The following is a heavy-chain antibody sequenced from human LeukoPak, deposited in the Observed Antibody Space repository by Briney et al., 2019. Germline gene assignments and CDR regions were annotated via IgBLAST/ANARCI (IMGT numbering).Heavy chain of an antibody. CDR1: GYSFTSYW. CDR3: ARHGGYYDSSGYYPPGDY. V-gene: IGHV5-51*01. CDR2: IYPGDSDT. D-gene: IGHD3-22*01. Sequence: GESLKISCKGSGYSFTSYWIGWVRQMPGKGLEWMGIIYPGDSDTRYSPSFQGQVTISPDKSISTAYLQWSSLKASDTAMYYCARHGGYYDSSGYYPPGDYWGQGTLVTVSS. J-gene: IGHJ4*02.